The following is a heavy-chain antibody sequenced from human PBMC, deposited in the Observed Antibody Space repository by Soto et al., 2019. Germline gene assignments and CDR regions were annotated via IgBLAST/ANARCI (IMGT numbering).Heavy chain of an antibody. CDR3: ARGGGSPYHDHEFDY. D-gene: IGHD2-2*01. J-gene: IGHJ4*02. CDR2: IYYRGTT. Sequence: QVQLQESGPGLVKPSETLSLTCSVSGVSTSNHYWTWIRKPPGQGPEWIGGIYYRGTTNYNASFNSRVTIPVDTSKNQFSLKLTSVTTADTAVYYCARGGGSPYHDHEFDYWGQGILVTVSS. CDR1: GVSTSNHY. V-gene: IGHV4-59*11.